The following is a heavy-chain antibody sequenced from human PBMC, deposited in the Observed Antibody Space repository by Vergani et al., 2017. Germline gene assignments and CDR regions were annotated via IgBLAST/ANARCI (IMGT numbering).Heavy chain of an antibody. D-gene: IGHD2-2*01. CDR2: ISAYNGNP. CDR1: GYTFTSYG. CDR3: ARDPDIVVVPAAPYYYYYYGMDV. V-gene: IGHV1-18*04. J-gene: IGHJ6*02. Sequence: QVQLVQSGAEVKKPGASVKVSCKASGYTFTSYGISWVRQAPGQGLEWMGWISAYNGNPNYAQKLRGRVTMTTDTSTSTAYMELRSLRSDDTAVYYCARDPDIVVVPAAPYYYYYYGMDVWGQGTTVTVSS.